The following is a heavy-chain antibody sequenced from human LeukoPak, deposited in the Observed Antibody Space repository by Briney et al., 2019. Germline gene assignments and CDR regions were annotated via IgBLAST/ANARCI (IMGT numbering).Heavy chain of an antibody. CDR3: AVTWTHDAFNI. D-gene: IGHD3/OR15-3a*01. V-gene: IGHV1-2*02. CDR2: IKPHSGGT. CDR1: GYTFTDYY. Sequence: GASVKVSCKASGYTFTDYYLHWVRQAPGQGLEWMGWIKPHSGGTKYAQKFQDGVTMTRDTSISSAYMELNRLTSDDTAVYYCAVTWTHDAFNIWGQGTVVTVTS. J-gene: IGHJ3*02.